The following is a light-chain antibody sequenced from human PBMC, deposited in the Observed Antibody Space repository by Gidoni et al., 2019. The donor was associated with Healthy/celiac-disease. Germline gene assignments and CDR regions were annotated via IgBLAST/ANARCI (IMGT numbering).Light chain of an antibody. CDR1: SSNIGACYA. V-gene: IGLV1-40*01. CDR3: QSYDSSLGAV. J-gene: IGLJ2*01. Sequence: QSALTQPPSVSGAPGQRVTISCNGSSSNIGACYAVHGYQQLPGTAPKLLIYGNSNRPSGVPDLFSGSKSVTSAALAITGLQAEDEADYYCQSYDSSLGAVFGGGTKLTVL. CDR2: GNS.